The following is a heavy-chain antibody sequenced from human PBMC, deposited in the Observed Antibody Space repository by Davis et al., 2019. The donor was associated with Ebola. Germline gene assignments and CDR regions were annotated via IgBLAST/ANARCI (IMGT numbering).Heavy chain of an antibody. D-gene: IGHD3-16*01. CDR3: ARLLIPDVWFGSVRSWPYDFDY. J-gene: IGHJ4*02. Sequence: PSETLSLTCTVSGGSISSSSYYWGWIRQPPGKGLEWIGSIYYSGSTYYNPSLKSRVTISVDTSKNQFSLKLSSVTAADTAVYYCARLLIPDVWFGSVRSWPYDFDYWGQGTLVTVSS. CDR2: IYYSGST. V-gene: IGHV4-39*01. CDR1: GGSISSSSYY.